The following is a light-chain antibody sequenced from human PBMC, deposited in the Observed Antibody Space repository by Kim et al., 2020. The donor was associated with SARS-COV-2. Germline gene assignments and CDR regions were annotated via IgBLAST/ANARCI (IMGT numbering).Light chain of an antibody. CDR3: QKLKVSPLT. Sequence: IQLTQSPSSLSASVGDRVTITCRASQDISSHLAWYQQKPGKAPQLLIYISSTLQSGVPSRFSGSGSGTDFTLTISSLQPEDFAAYYCQKLKVSPLTFGGGPKVNIK. J-gene: IGKJ4*01. CDR1: QDISSH. CDR2: ISS. V-gene: IGKV1-9*01.